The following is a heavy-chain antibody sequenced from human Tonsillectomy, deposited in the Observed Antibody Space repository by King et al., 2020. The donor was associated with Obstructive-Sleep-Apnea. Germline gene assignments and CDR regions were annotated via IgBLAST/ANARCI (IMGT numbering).Heavy chain of an antibody. CDR2: IVTAGDT. V-gene: IGHV3-13*01. D-gene: IGHD3-9*01. CDR1: GFTFSSYD. J-gene: IGHJ6*02. Sequence: EVQLVESGGGLVQPGGSLRLSCAASGFTFSSYDMHWVRQATGKGLEWVSAIVTAGDTYYPGSVKGRFTISRENAKNSLYLQINSLRAGDTAVYYCARENYDILTGYRYGMDVWGQGTTVTVSS. CDR3: ARENYDILTGYRYGMDV.